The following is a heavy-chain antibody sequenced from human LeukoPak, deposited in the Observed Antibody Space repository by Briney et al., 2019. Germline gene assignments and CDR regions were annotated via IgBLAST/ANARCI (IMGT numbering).Heavy chain of an antibody. Sequence: PSETLSLTCTVSGGSISSYYWSWIRRPPGRGLEWIGYIYYSGSTNYNPSLKSRVTISVDTSKNQFSLKLSSVTAADTAVYYCARSGYSYGADAFDIWGQGTMVTVSS. CDR3: ARSGYSYGADAFDI. CDR2: IYYSGST. J-gene: IGHJ3*02. V-gene: IGHV4-59*01. D-gene: IGHD5-18*01. CDR1: GGSISSYY.